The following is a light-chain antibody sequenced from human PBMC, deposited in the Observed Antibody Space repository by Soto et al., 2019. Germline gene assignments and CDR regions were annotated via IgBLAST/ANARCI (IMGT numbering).Light chain of an antibody. J-gene: IGKJ1*01. Sequence: DIQMTQSPSTLTGSVGDRVSSTFRASQTISSWLAWYQQKPGKAPKLLIYAASSLQSGVPSRFSGSGSGTDFTLTISSLQPDDFATYYCQQYYTYSTFGQGPKVDIK. CDR3: QQYYTYST. CDR2: AAS. V-gene: IGKV1-5*01. CDR1: QTISSW.